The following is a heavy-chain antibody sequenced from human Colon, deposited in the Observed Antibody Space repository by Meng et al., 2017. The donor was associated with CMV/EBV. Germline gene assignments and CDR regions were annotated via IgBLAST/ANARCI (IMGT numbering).Heavy chain of an antibody. CDR3: VRESQSGSYIYLQH. D-gene: IGHD1-26*01. Sequence: QVPLVQSGGEVKKPGASVKVSCKASGYTFTNYGISWVRQAPGQGLEWMGWISAYTGDTYYAQKFQGRVTMTTDTSTSTAYMELRSLRSDDTAVYYCVRESQSGSYIYLQHWGQGTLVTVSS. CDR1: GYTFTNYG. J-gene: IGHJ1*01. V-gene: IGHV1-18*01. CDR2: ISAYTGDT.